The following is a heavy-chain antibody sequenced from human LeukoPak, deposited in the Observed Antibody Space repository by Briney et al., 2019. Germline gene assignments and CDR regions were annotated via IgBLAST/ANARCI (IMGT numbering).Heavy chain of an antibody. CDR1: GYTFASYA. Sequence: RWASVKVSCKASGYTFASYAMHWVRQAPGQGLEWMGWINAGNGNTKYSQKFQGRVTMTRDTSISTAYMELSRLRSDDTAVYYCARAGGYYDFWSGLDYWGQGTLVTVSS. D-gene: IGHD3-3*01. V-gene: IGHV1-3*01. J-gene: IGHJ4*02. CDR2: INAGNGNT. CDR3: ARAGGYYDFWSGLDY.